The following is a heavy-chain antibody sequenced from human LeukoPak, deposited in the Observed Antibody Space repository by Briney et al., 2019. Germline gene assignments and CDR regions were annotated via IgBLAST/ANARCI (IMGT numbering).Heavy chain of an antibody. J-gene: IGHJ6*04. CDR3: ARDREVVTARAQMDV. D-gene: IGHD2-21*02. V-gene: IGHV3-53*01. CDR1: GFTVSSNH. Sequence: GGSLRLSCAVSGFTVSSNHMSWVRQAPGKGLEWVSVIYNDGNTYHTDSVKGRFTISRDNSKNTVFLQMNSLGAEDTAMYYCARDREVVTARAQMDVWGKGTTVTVSS. CDR2: IYNDGNT.